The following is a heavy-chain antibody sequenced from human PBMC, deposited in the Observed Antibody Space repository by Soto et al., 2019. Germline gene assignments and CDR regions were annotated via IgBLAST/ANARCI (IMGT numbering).Heavy chain of an antibody. CDR2: ISSSSSYI. CDR1: GFTFSSYA. J-gene: IGHJ6*02. Sequence: KSGGSLRLSCAASGFTFSSYAMSWVRQAPGKGLEWVSSISSSSSYIYYADSVKGRFTISRDNAKNSLYLQMNSLRAEDTAVYYCARDQGQLVPEYGMDVWGQGTTVTVS. CDR3: ARDQGQLVPEYGMDV. V-gene: IGHV3-21*01. D-gene: IGHD6-6*01.